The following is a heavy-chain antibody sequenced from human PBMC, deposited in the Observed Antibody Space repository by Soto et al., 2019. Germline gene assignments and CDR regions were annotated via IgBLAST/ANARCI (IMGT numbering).Heavy chain of an antibody. CDR3: ARELRNGMDV. V-gene: IGHV3-30-3*01. Sequence: PGGSLRLPCAASGFTFSSYAMHWVRQAPGKGLEWVAVISYDGSNKYYADSVKGRFTISRDNSKNTLYLQMNSLRAEDTAVYYCARELRNGMDVWGQGTTVTVSS. CDR2: ISYDGSNK. CDR1: GFTFSSYA. J-gene: IGHJ6*02.